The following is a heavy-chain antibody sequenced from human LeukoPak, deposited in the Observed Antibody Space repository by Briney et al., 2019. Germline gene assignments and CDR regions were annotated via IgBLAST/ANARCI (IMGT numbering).Heavy chain of an antibody. CDR1: GFTFSSYW. Sequence: PGGSLRLSCAASGFTFSSYWMSWVRQAPGKGLEWVANIKQDGSEKCYVDSVKGRFTISRDNAKNSLYLQMNSLRAEDTAVYYCARDLPDADLTGMGGFDYWGQGTLVTVSS. CDR2: IKQDGSEK. V-gene: IGHV3-7*01. J-gene: IGHJ4*02. D-gene: IGHD7-27*01. CDR3: ARDLPDADLTGMGGFDY.